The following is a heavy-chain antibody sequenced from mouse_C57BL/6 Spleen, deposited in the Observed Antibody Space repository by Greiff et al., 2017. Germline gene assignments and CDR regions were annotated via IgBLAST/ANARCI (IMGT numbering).Heavy chain of an antibody. CDR1: GYSFTGYY. CDR2: INPSTGGT. V-gene: IGHV1-42*01. CDR3: ARNYGNYVDY. D-gene: IGHD2-1*01. Sequence: VQLKQSGPELVKPGASVKISCKASGYSFTGYYMNWVKQSPEKSLEWIGEINPSTGGTTYTQKFKAKATLTVDKSSSTAYMQLKSLTSEDSAVYYCARNYGNYVDYWGQGTTLTVAS. J-gene: IGHJ2*01.